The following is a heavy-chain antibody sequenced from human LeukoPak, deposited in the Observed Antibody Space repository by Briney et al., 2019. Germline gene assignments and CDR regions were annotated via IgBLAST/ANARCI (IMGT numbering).Heavy chain of an antibody. Sequence: GGSLRLSCAASGFTFGSFAMTWVRLAPGKGLKWVASISGRGDSPYYADSVRGRFTISRDNSKGTMDLQMNSLRVEDTAIYYCAKVTDYDYVRGTYRYTAYFDSWGQGTLVTVSS. V-gene: IGHV3-23*01. CDR1: GFTFGSFA. D-gene: IGHD3-16*02. CDR3: AKVTDYDYVRGTYRYTAYFDS. CDR2: ISGRGDSP. J-gene: IGHJ4*02.